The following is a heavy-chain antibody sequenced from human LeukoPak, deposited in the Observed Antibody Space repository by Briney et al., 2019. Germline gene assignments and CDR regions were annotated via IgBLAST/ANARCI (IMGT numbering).Heavy chain of an antibody. Sequence: PSETLSLTCAVYGGSFSGYYWSWIRQPPGKGLVWIGEINHSGSTNYNPSLKSRVTISVDTSKNQFSLKLSSVTAADTAVYYCARVSSGWYWYIDYWGQGTLVTVSS. D-gene: IGHD6-19*01. V-gene: IGHV4-34*01. CDR1: GGSFSGYY. CDR3: ARVSSGWYWYIDY. J-gene: IGHJ4*02. CDR2: INHSGST.